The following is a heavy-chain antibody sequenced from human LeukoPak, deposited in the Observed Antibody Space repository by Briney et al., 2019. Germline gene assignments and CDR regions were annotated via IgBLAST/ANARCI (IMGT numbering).Heavy chain of an antibody. CDR3: ARGGTAAAGEVSY. J-gene: IGHJ4*02. CDR2: ISSSSSTI. CDR1: GFTFSSYS. D-gene: IGHD6-13*01. V-gene: IGHV3-48*01. Sequence: GGSLRLSCAASGFTFSSYSMNWVRQAPGKGLEWVSYISSSSSTIYYADSVKGRFTISRDNAKNSLYLQMNSLRAEDTAVYYCARGGTAAAGEVSYWGQGTLVTVSS.